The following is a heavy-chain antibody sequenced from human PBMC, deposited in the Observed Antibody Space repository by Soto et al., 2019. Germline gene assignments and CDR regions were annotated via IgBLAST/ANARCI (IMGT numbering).Heavy chain of an antibody. D-gene: IGHD3-22*01. V-gene: IGHV3-23*01. J-gene: IGHJ4*02. CDR3: AKTSGYYYDTSGTFDY. CDR2: ISGGSGST. Sequence: GGSLRLSCAVSGFIFSTYVMSWVRQAPGKGLEWVSTISGGSGSTFYADSVRGRFTTSRDNSKNTLYLQMNSLRAEDTAVYYCAKTSGYYYDTSGTFDYWGQGTLVTVSS. CDR1: GFIFSTYV.